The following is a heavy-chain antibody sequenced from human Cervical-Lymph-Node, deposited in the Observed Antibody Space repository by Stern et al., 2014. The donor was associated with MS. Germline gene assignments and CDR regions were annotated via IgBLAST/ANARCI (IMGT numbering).Heavy chain of an antibody. J-gene: IGHJ4*02. D-gene: IGHD1-1*01. V-gene: IGHV3-74*02. CDR1: GFNFRTYW. CDR2: INGDGNVS. Sequence: EVQLVESGGGIVQPGGSLMISCVASGFNFRTYWMHWVRQGPGKGLEWVSRINGDGNVSTYADSVRGRFTISRNNANNTMSLQLDNLRVEDTAIYYCASAYRASWGQGTLVTVST. CDR3: ASAYRAS.